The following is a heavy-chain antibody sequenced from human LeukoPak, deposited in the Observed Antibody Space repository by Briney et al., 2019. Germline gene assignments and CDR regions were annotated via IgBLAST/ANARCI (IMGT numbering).Heavy chain of an antibody. V-gene: IGHV4-59*12. CDR3: ARISSAIVHY. D-gene: IGHD2-21*02. Sequence: SETLSLTCTVSGGSIRSYYWSWIRQPPGKGLEWIGSIYYSGGTTYYNPSLKSRVTISLDTSKNQFSLRLSSVTAADTAVYYCARISSAIVHYWGQGTLVTVSS. J-gene: IGHJ4*02. CDR2: IYYSGGTT. CDR1: GGSIRSYY.